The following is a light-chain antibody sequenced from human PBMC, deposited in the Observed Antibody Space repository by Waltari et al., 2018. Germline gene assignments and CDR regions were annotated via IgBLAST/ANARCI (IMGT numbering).Light chain of an antibody. Sequence: QLMLTQSPSASASLGDSVKLTCTLSSGHSTYAIAWHQQQPAKGPRYLMKVNNDGTHSKGDGIPDRFSGSSSWAERYLTIASLQSEDDAEYYCQTWGPGIRVFGGGTKLTVL. CDR1: SGHSTYA. CDR3: QTWGPGIRV. J-gene: IGLJ3*02. V-gene: IGLV4-69*01. CDR2: VNNDGTH.